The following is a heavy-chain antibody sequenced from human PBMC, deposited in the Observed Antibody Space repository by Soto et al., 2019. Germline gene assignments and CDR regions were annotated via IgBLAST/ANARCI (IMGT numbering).Heavy chain of an antibody. D-gene: IGHD6-19*01. Sequence: ASVKVSCKASGYTFTSYGISWVRQAPGQGLEWMGWISAYNGNTNYAQKLQGRVTMTTDTSTSTAYMELRSLRSDDTAVYYCARDLSLTYSSGRKDAFDIWGQGTMVTVSS. CDR2: ISAYNGNT. J-gene: IGHJ3*02. CDR1: GYTFTSYG. CDR3: ARDLSLTYSSGRKDAFDI. V-gene: IGHV1-18*01.